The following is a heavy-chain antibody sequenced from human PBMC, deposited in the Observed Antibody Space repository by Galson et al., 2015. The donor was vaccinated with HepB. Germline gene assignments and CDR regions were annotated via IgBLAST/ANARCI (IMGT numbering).Heavy chain of an antibody. D-gene: IGHD5-18*01. J-gene: IGHJ4*02. CDR2: IIPIFGTA. V-gene: IGHV1-69*06. Sequence: SVKVSCKASGGTFSSYAISWVRQAPGQGLEWMGGIIPIFGTANYAQKFQGRVTITADKSTSTAYMELSSLRSEDTAVYYCARGGGAALYSYSLGYFDYWGQGSLVTVSS. CDR1: GGTFSSYA. CDR3: ARGGGAALYSYSLGYFDY.